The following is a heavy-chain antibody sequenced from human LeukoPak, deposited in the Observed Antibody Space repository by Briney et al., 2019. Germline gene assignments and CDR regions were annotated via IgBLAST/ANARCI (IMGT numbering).Heavy chain of an antibody. V-gene: IGHV1-2*02. CDR2: INPNSGGT. CDR1: GYTFTGYY. D-gene: IGHD3-3*01. CDR3: ARDAGFLEWLVSYGMDV. Sequence: GASVKVSCKASGYTFTGYYMHWVRQAPGQGLEWMGWINPNSGGTNYAQKFQGRVTMTRDTSISTAYMELSRLRPDDTAVYYCARDAGFLEWLVSYGMDVWGQGTTVTVSS. J-gene: IGHJ6*02.